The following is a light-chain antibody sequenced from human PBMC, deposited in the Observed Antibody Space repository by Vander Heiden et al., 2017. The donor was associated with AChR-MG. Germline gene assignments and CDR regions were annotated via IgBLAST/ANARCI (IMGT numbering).Light chain of an antibody. CDR2: DAS. Sequence: DIQRTQSPSSLSASVGDRVTITCHASQDIMKYLNWYQHKPGKAPKLLIYDASNLETGVPSRFSGGGYGTDFTFTISSLQPEDIATYYCQQYDDVPLAFGGGTKVEIK. V-gene: IGKV1-33*01. CDR3: QQYDDVPLA. J-gene: IGKJ4*01. CDR1: QDIMKY.